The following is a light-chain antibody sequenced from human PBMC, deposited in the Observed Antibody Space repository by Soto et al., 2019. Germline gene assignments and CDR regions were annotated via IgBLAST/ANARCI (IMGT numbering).Light chain of an antibody. J-gene: IGKJ4*01. CDR3: QQSYTTPI. CDR2: SAS. Sequence: DIQMTQSPSSRSASVGDRVTISCRASQTIGNYLNWYQQKPGKAPKLLIYSASSLQSGVPSRFSGSGSGTDLTLTISNLQPDDFATYYCQQSYTTPIFGGGTRVEIK. CDR1: QTIGNY. V-gene: IGKV1-39*01.